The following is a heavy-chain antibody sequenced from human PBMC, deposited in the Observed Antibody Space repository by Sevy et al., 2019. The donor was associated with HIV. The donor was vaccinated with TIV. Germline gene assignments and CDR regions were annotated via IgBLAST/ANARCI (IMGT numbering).Heavy chain of an antibody. CDR2: IKQDGSEK. CDR3: AREGALHYGDYVNY. V-gene: IGHV3-7*01. J-gene: IGHJ4*02. CDR1: GFTFSSYW. D-gene: IGHD4-17*01. Sequence: GGSLRLSCAASGFTFSSYWMSWVRQAPGKGLEWVANIKQDGSEKYYVDSVKGRFTIPRDNAKNSLYLQMNSLRAEDTAVYYCAREGALHYGDYVNYWGQGTLVTVSS.